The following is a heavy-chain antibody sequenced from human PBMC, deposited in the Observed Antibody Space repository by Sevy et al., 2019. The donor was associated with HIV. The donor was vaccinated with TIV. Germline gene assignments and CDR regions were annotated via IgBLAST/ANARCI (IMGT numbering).Heavy chain of an antibody. V-gene: IGHV1-69*13. Sequence: ASVKVSCKASGGTISNYGFSWVRQAPGQGLEWVGGITPFFGTINYAQKFQDRVTITADESAGTVYLELSRLRSEDTAVYYCARGNGVTGLWDYFDFWGRGTLVTVS. J-gene: IGHJ4*02. CDR2: ITPFFGTI. CDR1: GGTISNYG. CDR3: ARGNGVTGLWDYFDF. D-gene: IGHD2-21*02.